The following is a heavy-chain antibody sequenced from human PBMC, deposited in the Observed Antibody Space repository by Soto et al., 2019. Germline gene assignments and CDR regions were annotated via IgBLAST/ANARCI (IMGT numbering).Heavy chain of an antibody. V-gene: IGHV3-23*01. CDR2: ISGSDDST. D-gene: IGHD6-6*01. Sequence: EVQLLESGGGLVQPGESLRLSCAASGFTFSSYAMSWVRQAPGKGLEWVSVISGSDDSTYYADPVKGRFTIPRDNSKNTLYLQMNSLRAEDTAVYYCAKRSSSSTLDYWGQGTRVTVAS. J-gene: IGHJ4*02. CDR1: GFTFSSYA. CDR3: AKRSSSSTLDY.